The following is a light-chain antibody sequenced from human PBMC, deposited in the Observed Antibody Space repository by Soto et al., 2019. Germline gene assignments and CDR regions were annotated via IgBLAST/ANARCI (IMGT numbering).Light chain of an antibody. J-gene: IGLJ1*01. CDR1: SSDVGGYNY. CDR3: SSFAGSNNFGV. CDR2: EVN. V-gene: IGLV2-8*01. Sequence: QSVLTQPPSASGSPGQSVTISCPGTSSDVGGYNYVSWYQQHPGKAPKLMIFEVNKRPSGVPDRFSGSKSGNTASLTVSGLQAEDEADYYCSSFAGSNNFGVFGTGTKVTVL.